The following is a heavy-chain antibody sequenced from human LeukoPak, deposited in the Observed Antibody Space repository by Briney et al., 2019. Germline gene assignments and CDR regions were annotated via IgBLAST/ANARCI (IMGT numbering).Heavy chain of an antibody. V-gene: IGHV4-34*01. Sequence: PSETLSLTCAVYGGSFSGYYWSWIRQPPGKGLEWIGEINHSGSTNYNPSLKSRVTISVDTSKNQFSLKLSSVTAADTAVYYCARGPVVVPAAATKSYSYGYNYWGQGTLVTVSS. D-gene: IGHD2-2*01. CDR3: ARGPVVVPAAATKSYSYGYNY. CDR2: INHSGST. J-gene: IGHJ4*02. CDR1: GGSFSGYY.